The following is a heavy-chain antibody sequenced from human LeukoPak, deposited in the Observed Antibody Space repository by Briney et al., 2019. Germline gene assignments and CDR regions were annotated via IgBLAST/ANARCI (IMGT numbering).Heavy chain of an antibody. V-gene: IGHV1-8*01. CDR2: MNPNSGNT. Sequence: ASVKVSCKASGYTFTSYDINWVRQATGQGLEWMGWMNPNSGNTGYAQKFQGRVTMTRNTSISTAYMELSSLRSEDTAVYYCARRSYSSGFMDFDYWGQGTLVTVSS. CDR3: ARRSYSSGFMDFDY. J-gene: IGHJ4*02. D-gene: IGHD6-19*01. CDR1: GYTFTSYD.